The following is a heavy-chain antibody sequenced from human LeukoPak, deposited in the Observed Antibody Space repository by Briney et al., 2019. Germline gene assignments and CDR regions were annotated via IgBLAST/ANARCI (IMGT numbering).Heavy chain of an antibody. CDR1: GGSITSYY. CDR2: IYTRGST. J-gene: IGHJ4*02. D-gene: IGHD3-22*01. V-gene: IGHV4-4*07. Sequence: SETLSLTCTVSGGSITSYYWSWIRQPAGKGLDWIGRIYTRGSTNYNPSLKSRVTVSVDTSRNQFSLKLTSVTAADTAVYYCAGEGHYYDSTGYYYGGEDYWGQGTLVTVSS. CDR3: AGEGHYYDSTGYYYGGEDY.